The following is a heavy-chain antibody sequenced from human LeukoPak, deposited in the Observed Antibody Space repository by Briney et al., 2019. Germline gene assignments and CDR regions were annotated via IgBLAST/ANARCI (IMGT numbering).Heavy chain of an antibody. J-gene: IGHJ4*02. Sequence: GRSLRLSCAASGFTFSSYAMHWVRQAPGKGLEWVAVIRYDGSYTYYADSVKGRFTISRDNSKNTLYLQMNSLRAEDTAVYYCAKDPSDYYSSSHVDYWGQGTLVTVSS. CDR2: IRYDGSYT. V-gene: IGHV3-30*04. D-gene: IGHD6-6*01. CDR3: AKDPSDYYSSSHVDY. CDR1: GFTFSSYA.